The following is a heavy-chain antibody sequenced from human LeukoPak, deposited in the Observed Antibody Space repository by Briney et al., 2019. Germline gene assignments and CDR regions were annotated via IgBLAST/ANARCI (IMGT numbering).Heavy chain of an antibody. V-gene: IGHV3-11*06. Sequence: KPGGSLRLSCEASGFTFSDYYMSWVRQAPGKGLEWVSYISGSSGYTKYADSVKGRFTISRDSAKNSLYLQVNSLRAEDTAVYYCARGTGTTAYFDYWGQGTPVTVSS. CDR1: GFTFSDYY. CDR2: ISGSSGYT. J-gene: IGHJ4*02. D-gene: IGHD1-1*01. CDR3: ARGTGTTAYFDY.